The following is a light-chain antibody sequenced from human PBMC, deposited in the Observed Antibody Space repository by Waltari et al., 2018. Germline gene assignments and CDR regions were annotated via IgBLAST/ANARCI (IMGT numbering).Light chain of an antibody. CDR1: NSNIERNT. J-gene: IGLJ2*01. CDR3: VSWDDSLNGEI. Sequence: QSVVTQPPSASGTPGQRVAISCSGSNSNIERNTVHRYPHVPGTAPKLLIYNNDQRPSGVPDRFSGSKSDFSASLAISGLQAEDEGDYYCVSWDDSLNGEIFGGGTRLTVL. V-gene: IGLV1-44*01. CDR2: NND.